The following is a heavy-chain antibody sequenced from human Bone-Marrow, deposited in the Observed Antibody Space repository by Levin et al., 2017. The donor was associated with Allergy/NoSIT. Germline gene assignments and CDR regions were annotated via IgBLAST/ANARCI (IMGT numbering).Heavy chain of an antibody. CDR3: ARQDDQEYDY. CDR2: IHPRDSNT. Sequence: KGLEWMGIIHPRDSNTRYSPSFQGLVTISADKSISTAYLQWSSLRASDTAIYYCARQDDQEYDYWGQGTLVTVSS. J-gene: IGHJ4*02. V-gene: IGHV5-51*01. D-gene: IGHD2-2*01.